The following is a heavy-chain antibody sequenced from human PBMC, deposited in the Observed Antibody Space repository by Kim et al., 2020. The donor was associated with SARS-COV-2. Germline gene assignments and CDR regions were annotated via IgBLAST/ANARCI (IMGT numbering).Heavy chain of an antibody. V-gene: IGHV3-21*01. CDR1: GFTFSSYS. J-gene: IGHJ4*02. CDR3: AREVGDTAMALDY. CDR2: ISSSSSYI. D-gene: IGHD5-18*01. Sequence: GGSLRLSCAASGFTFSSYSMNWVRQAPGKGLEWVSSISSSSSYIYYADSVKGRFTISRDNAKNSLYLQMNSLRAEDTAVYYCAREVGDTAMALDYWGQGTLVTVSS.